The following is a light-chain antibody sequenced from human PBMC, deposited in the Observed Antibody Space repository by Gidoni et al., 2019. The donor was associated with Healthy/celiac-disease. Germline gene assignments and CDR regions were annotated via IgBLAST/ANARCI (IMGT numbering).Light chain of an antibody. CDR1: QSVSSSY. CDR2: GAS. Sequence: IVLTQSPGTLSLSPGERATLSCRASQSVSSSYLAWYQQKPGQAPRLLSYGASSRATGIPDRFSGSGSGTDFTLTISRLEPEDCAVYYCQQYGSSPLTFGGGTKVEIK. CDR3: QQYGSSPLT. J-gene: IGKJ4*01. V-gene: IGKV3-20*01.